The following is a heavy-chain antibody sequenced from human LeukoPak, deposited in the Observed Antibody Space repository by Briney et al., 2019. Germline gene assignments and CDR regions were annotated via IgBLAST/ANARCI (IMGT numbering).Heavy chain of an antibody. CDR3: ARQIGNWDQRWFDP. J-gene: IGHJ5*02. Sequence: GESLKISCKGSGYSFTTYWIGWVRRMPGKGLEWMGIIYPGDSDTKYSPSFQGQVTISADKSINTAYLQWSSLKASDTAMYYCARQIGNWDQRWFDPWGQGTLVTVSS. D-gene: IGHD7-27*01. CDR2: IYPGDSDT. V-gene: IGHV5-51*01. CDR1: GYSFTTYW.